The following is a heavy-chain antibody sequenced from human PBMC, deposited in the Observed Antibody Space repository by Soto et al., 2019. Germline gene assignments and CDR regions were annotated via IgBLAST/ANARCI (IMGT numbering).Heavy chain of an antibody. D-gene: IGHD2-2*01. CDR3: ARGLLPYCSSTSCRPSDAFYI. CDR2: INPSGGST. J-gene: IGHJ3*02. Sequence: AASVKVSCKASGYTFTSYYMHWVRQAPGQGLEWMGIINPSGGSTSYAQKFQGRVTMTRDTSTSTVYMELSSLRSEDTAVYYCARGLLPYCSSTSCRPSDAFYIWGQGTMVTVSS. V-gene: IGHV1-46*01. CDR1: GYTFTSYY.